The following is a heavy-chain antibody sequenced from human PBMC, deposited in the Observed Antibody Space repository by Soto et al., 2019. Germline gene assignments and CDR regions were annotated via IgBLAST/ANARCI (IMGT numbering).Heavy chain of an antibody. J-gene: IGHJ3*02. CDR2: IIPIFGTA. D-gene: IGHD2-15*01. CDR1: GGTFSSYA. Sequence: QVQLVQSGAEVKKPGSSVKVSCKASGGTFSSYAISWARQAPGQGLEWMGGIIPIFGTANYAQKFQGRVTITADESTSTAYMELSSLRSEDTAVYYCARAIGCSGGSCYSGAFDIWGQGTMVTVSS. CDR3: ARAIGCSGGSCYSGAFDI. V-gene: IGHV1-69*01.